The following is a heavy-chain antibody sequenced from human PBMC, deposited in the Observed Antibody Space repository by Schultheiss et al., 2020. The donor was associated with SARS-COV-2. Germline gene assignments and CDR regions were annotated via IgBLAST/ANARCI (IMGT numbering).Heavy chain of an antibody. J-gene: IGHJ6*03. V-gene: IGHV3-23*01. CDR2: ISSNGGST. Sequence: GGSLRLSCAASGFTFSSYAMSWVRQAPGKGLEWVSAISSNGGSTYYASSVKGRFTISRDNSKNTLYLQMNSLRAEDTAVYYCARIAAPKRVYYYYYMDVWGKGTTVTVSS. CDR3: ARIAAPKRVYYYYYMDV. D-gene: IGHD2-15*01. CDR1: GFTFSSYA.